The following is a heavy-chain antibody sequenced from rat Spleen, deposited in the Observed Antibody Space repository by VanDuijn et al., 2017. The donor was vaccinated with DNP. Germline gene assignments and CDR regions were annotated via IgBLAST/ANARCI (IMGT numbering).Heavy chain of an antibody. D-gene: IGHD1-4*01. V-gene: IGHV5S23*01. CDR1: GFTFSDYV. J-gene: IGHJ2*01. CDR3: ARHGGYNYYFDY. Sequence: EVQLVESGGGLVQPGRSLKLSCAASGFTFSDYVMAWVRQAPTKGLEWVASITSSGGNTYYRDSVKGRFTISRDNAKSTLYLQMDSLRSEDTATYYCARHGGYNYYFDYWGQGVMVTVSS. CDR2: ITSSGGNT.